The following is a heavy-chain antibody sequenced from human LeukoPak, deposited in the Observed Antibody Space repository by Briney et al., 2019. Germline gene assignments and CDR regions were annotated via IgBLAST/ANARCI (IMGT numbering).Heavy chain of an antibody. CDR3: AKDKGSGSPGYYYGMDV. D-gene: IGHD3-10*01. CDR2: ISYDGSNK. V-gene: IGHV3-30*18. J-gene: IGHJ6*02. CDR1: GFTFSSYG. Sequence: PGGSLRLSCAASGFTFSSYGMHWVRQAPGKGLEWVAVISYDGSNKYYVDSVKGRFTISRDNSKNTLYLQMNSLRAEDTAVYYCAKDKGSGSPGYYYGMDVWGQGTTVTVSS.